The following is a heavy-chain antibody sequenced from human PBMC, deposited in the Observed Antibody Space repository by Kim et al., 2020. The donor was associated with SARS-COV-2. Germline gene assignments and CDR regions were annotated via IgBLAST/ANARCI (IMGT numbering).Heavy chain of an antibody. CDR2: ISSSSSTI. D-gene: IGHD6-13*01. CDR3: ARDWGIAAHKRYYYYYGMGV. Sequence: GGSLRLSCAASGFTFSSYSMNWVRQAPGKGLEWVSYISSSSSTIYYADSVKGRFTISRDNAKNSLYLQMNSLRDEDTAVYYCARDWGIAAHKRYYYYYGMGVWGQGTRVTV. CDR1: GFTFSSYS. J-gene: IGHJ6*02. V-gene: IGHV3-48*02.